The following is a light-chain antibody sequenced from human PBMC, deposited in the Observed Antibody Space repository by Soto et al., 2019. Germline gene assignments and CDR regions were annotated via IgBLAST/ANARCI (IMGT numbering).Light chain of an antibody. Sequence: ITLTQSPSSLSASIGDRVPITCRARQGITNYLACYQRKPVKVPDLLISSASTLQSGVPSRFSGSGSGTDFTLTIISLQPKDVASYQWQMYTIAWWTFGQGTKV. CDR1: QGITNY. CDR2: SAS. CDR3: QMYTIAWWT. V-gene: IGKV1-27*01. J-gene: IGKJ1*01.